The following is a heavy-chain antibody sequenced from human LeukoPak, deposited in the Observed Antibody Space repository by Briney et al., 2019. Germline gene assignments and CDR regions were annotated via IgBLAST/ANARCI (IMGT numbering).Heavy chain of an antibody. CDR3: ARELDRFRVDY. CDR1: GYTFTGSY. CDR2: INPNSGGT. D-gene: IGHD3/OR15-3a*01. J-gene: IGHJ4*02. Sequence: ASVKVSCKASGYTFTGSYIHWVRQAPGQGLEWVAWINPNSGGTNYAQGFQGRVTMTRDTSTSTAYMELTRLTSDDTAVYYCARELDRFRVDYWGQGTLVTVSS. V-gene: IGHV1-2*02.